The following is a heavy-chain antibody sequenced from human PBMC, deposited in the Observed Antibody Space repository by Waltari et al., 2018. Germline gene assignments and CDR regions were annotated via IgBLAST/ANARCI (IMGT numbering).Heavy chain of an antibody. CDR1: GSTLTTLT. J-gene: IGHJ4*02. Sequence: QVPLVQSGAAVTKPGASVQVACKVSGSTLTTLTILCVRQARGEGLEGMGGFDPEDDETIYAQKFQGRVTMTEDTSTDTAYMELSSLRSEDTAVYYCARHGPGSSSFSPFDYWGQGTLVTVSS. V-gene: IGHV1-24*01. CDR3: ARHGPGSSSFSPFDY. D-gene: IGHD6-13*01. CDR2: FDPEDDET.